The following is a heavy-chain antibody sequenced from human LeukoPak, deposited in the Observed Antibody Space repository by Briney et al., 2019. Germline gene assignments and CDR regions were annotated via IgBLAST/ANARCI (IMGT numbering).Heavy chain of an antibody. CDR2: IYYSGST. Sequence: SETLSLTCTVSGGSISSSSYYWGWIRQPPGKGLEWIGSIYYSGSTYYNPSLKSRVTISVDTSKNQFSLKLSSVTAADTAVYYCAREDDYYDSSGYSDYWGQGTLVTVSS. V-gene: IGHV4-39*07. D-gene: IGHD3-22*01. CDR1: GGSISSSSYY. J-gene: IGHJ4*02. CDR3: AREDDYYDSSGYSDY.